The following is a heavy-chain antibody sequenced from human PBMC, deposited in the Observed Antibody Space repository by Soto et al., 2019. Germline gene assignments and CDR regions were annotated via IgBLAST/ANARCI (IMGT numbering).Heavy chain of an antibody. J-gene: IGHJ4*02. V-gene: IGHV4-39*01. CDR3: ARHASEYSSSSGLDY. D-gene: IGHD6-6*01. CDR2: IYYSGST. Sequence: SETLSLTCTVSGGSISSSSYYWGWIRQPPGKGLEWIGSIYYSGSTYYNPSLKSRVTISVDTSKNQFSLKLSSVTAADTAVYYCARHASEYSSSSGLDYWGQGTLVTVSS. CDR1: GGSISSSSYY.